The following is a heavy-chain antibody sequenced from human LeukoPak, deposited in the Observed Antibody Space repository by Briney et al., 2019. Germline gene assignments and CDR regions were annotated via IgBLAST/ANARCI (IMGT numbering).Heavy chain of an antibody. Sequence: SETLSLTCTVSGGSISSYYWSWIRQPPGKGLEWIGYIYYSGSTNYNPSLKSRVTISVDKSKNQFSLKLSSVTAADTAVYYCARPRQGDYSFDYWGQGTLVTVSS. CDR3: ARPRQGDYSFDY. CDR2: IYYSGST. J-gene: IGHJ4*02. V-gene: IGHV4-59*12. CDR1: GGSISSYY. D-gene: IGHD4-17*01.